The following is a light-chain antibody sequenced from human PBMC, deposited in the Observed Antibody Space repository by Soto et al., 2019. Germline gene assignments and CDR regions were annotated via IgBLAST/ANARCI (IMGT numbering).Light chain of an antibody. J-gene: IGLJ2*01. CDR2: EVS. CDR3: RSFTVRNPLL. V-gene: IGLV2-14*01. Sequence: QSALTHPASVSGWPGQSITISCTGTSSDIGAYNYVSWYQQHPGKAPKLMIYEVSNRPSGVSYRFSVSKSGNTASLTISGLQAEDEADYYCRSFTVRNPLLFGGGTKLTVL. CDR1: SSDIGAYNY.